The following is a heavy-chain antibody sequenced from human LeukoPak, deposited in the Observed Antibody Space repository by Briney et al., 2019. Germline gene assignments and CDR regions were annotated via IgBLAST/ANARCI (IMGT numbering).Heavy chain of an antibody. V-gene: IGHV4-30-4*07. Sequence: SQTLSLTCAVSGDSISRGGFSWSWIRQPPGKGLDWIGHIYYSGTTYYSPSLKSRVTISVDTSKNQFSLRLTSVTAADTAVYYCARDRLGSFYYFDYWGQGTLVTVSS. CDR2: IYYSGTT. CDR1: GDSISRGGFS. J-gene: IGHJ4*02. D-gene: IGHD6-13*01. CDR3: ARDRLGSFYYFDY.